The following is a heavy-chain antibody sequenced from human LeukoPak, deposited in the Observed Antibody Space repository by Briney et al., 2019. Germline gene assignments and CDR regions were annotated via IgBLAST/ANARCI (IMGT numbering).Heavy chain of an antibody. J-gene: IGHJ4*02. Sequence: GGSLRLSCVASGFTFSSYWMHWVRHVPGKGLVWVSRIKSDGSSTSYAGSVKGRFTISRDNAKNTLYLQMNSLRGEDTAVYYCARDSYGSGYFPFDYWGQGTLVTVSS. CDR3: ARDSYGSGYFPFDY. CDR1: GFTFSSYW. CDR2: IKSDGSST. D-gene: IGHD3-3*01. V-gene: IGHV3-74*01.